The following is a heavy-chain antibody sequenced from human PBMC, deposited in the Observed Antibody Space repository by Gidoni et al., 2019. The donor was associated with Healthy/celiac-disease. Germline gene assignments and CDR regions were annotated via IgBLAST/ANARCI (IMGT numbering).Heavy chain of an antibody. J-gene: IGHJ4*02. CDR1: GYTFTSDG. D-gene: IGHD4-17*01. CDR2: ISAYKGNT. Sequence: QVQLVQSGAEVKKPGASVKVSCKASGYTFTSDGISWVRQAPGQGLEWMGWISAYKGNTNYAQTLQGRVCMTTDTSTSTAYMELRSLRSDDTAVYYCGRGSSARLYAEGDYWGQGTLVTVSS. CDR3: GRGSSARLYAEGDY. V-gene: IGHV1-18*01.